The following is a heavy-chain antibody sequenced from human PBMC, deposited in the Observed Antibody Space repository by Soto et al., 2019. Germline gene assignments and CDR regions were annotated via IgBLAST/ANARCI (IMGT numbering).Heavy chain of an antibody. CDR1: GGTFSSYA. CDR3: ARASGYSSSWYGNYYYYGMDV. J-gene: IGHJ6*02. CDR2: IIPIFGTA. V-gene: IGHV1-69*13. D-gene: IGHD6-13*01. Sequence: ASVKVSCKASGGTFSSYAISWVRQAPGQGLEWMGGIIPIFGTANYAQKFQGRVTITADESTSTAYMELSSLRSEDTAVYYCARASGYSSSWYGNYYYYGMDVWGQGTTVTVSS.